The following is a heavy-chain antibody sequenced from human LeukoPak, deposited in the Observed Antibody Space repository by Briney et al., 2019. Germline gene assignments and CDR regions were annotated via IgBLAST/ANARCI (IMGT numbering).Heavy chain of an antibody. CDR1: GFTLSSYS. V-gene: IGHV3-21*01. Sequence: GGSLRLSCAASGFTLSSYSMNWVRQAPGKGLEWVSSISSSSSYIYYADSVKGRFTISRDNAKNSLYLQMNSLRAEDTAVYYCARVDRDSSSWTFDYWGQGTLVTVSS. CDR2: ISSSSSYI. D-gene: IGHD6-13*01. CDR3: ARVDRDSSSWTFDY. J-gene: IGHJ4*02.